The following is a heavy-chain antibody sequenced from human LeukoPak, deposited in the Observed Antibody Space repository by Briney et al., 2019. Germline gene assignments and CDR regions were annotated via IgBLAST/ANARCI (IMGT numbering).Heavy chain of an antibody. CDR1: GFIFSTYT. Sequence: PGGSLRLSCAASGFIFSTYTMHWVRQAPGKGLEWVAVISFDGSDKYYADSVKGRFTISRDVSKSTLYLEMNSLRPDDAAVYYCARKGGTVLIYRPFDYWGQGTLVTVSS. D-gene: IGHD2-8*01. CDR2: ISFDGSDK. V-gene: IGHV3-30*04. CDR3: ARKGGTVLIYRPFDY. J-gene: IGHJ4*02.